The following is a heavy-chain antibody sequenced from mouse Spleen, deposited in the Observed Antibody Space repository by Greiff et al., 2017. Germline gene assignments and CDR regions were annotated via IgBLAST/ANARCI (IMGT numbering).Heavy chain of an antibody. D-gene: IGHD2-4*01. CDR2: IYPGNGDT. CDR1: GYTFTSYN. CDR3: ARSTMITYYAMDY. V-gene: IGHV1-12*01. Sequence: QVQLQQSGAELVRPGASVKMSCKASGYTFTSYNMHWVKQTPRQGLEWIGAIYPGNGDTSYNQKFKGKATLTVDKSSSTAYMELRSLTSEDTAVYYCARSTMITYYAMDYWGQGTSVTVSS. J-gene: IGHJ4*01.